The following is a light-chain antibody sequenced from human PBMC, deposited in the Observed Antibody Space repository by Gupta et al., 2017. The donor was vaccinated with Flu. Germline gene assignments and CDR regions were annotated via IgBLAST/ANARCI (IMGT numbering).Light chain of an antibody. J-gene: IGKJ1*01. CDR1: QSIYSW. V-gene: IGKV1-5*03. Sequence: VGDRVTITCRASQSIYSWLAWYQQKPGKAPKLLIYRVSVLESGVPSRFSGSGFGTEFTLTISSLQPDDFATYYCQQYDTYWTFGQGTKVEVK. CDR3: QQYDTYWT. CDR2: RVS.